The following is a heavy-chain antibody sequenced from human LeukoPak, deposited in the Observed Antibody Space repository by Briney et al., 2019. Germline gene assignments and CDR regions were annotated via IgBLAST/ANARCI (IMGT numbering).Heavy chain of an antibody. CDR1: GGSFSGYC. Sequence: SETLSLTCAVYGGSFSGYCWSWIRQPPGKGLEWIGEINHSGSTNYNPSLKSRVTISVDTSKNQFSLKLSSVTAADTAVYYCARGVISTTSSSSLYYFDYWGQGILVTVSS. D-gene: IGHD6-6*01. V-gene: IGHV4-34*01. J-gene: IGHJ4*02. CDR2: INHSGST. CDR3: ARGVISTTSSSSLYYFDY.